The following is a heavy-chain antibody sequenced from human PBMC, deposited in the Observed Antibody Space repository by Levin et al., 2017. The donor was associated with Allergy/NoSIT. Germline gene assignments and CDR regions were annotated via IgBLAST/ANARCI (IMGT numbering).Heavy chain of an antibody. J-gene: IGHJ4*02. CDR2: ISYTGAI. Sequence: NPSETLSLTCNVSGGSLDTYYWTWVRQPPGKGLEWIGRISYTGAINYNPSLKSRVTMSVHMSTNHFSLRMTSVTAADTAVYYCARIAFSFGLDQWGQGTLVTVSS. CDR3: ARIAFSFGLDQ. V-gene: IGHV4-4*07. CDR1: GGSLDTYY. D-gene: IGHD3-3*01.